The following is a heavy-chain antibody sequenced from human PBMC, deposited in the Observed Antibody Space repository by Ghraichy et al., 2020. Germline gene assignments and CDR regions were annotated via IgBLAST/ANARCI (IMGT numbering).Heavy chain of an antibody. V-gene: IGHV4-31*03. Sequence: SETLSLTCTVSGGSISSGGYYWSWIRQHPGKGLEWIGYIYYSGSTYYNPSLKSRVTISVDTSKNQFSLKLSSVTAADTAVYYCARVGLEMATIGPFDIWGQGTMVTVSS. CDR1: GGSISSGGYY. D-gene: IGHD5-24*01. CDR2: IYYSGST. CDR3: ARVGLEMATIGPFDI. J-gene: IGHJ3*02.